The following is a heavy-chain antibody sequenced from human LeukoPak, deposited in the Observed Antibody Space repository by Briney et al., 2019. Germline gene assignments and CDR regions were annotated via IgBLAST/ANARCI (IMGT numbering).Heavy chain of an antibody. CDR3: ARECRDFWSGATHFDY. CDR1: GGSISSGDYY. D-gene: IGHD3-3*01. Sequence: SETLSLTCTVSGGSISSGDYYWSWIRQPPGKGLEWIGYIYYSGSTYYNPSLKSRVTISVGTSKNQFSLKLTSVTAADTAVYYCARECRDFWSGATHFDYWGQGTLVTVSS. V-gene: IGHV4-30-4*01. J-gene: IGHJ4*02. CDR2: IYYSGST.